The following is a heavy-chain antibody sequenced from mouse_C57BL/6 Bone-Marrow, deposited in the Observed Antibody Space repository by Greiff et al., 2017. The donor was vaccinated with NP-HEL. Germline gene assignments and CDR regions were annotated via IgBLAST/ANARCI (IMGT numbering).Heavy chain of an antibody. CDR3: ARYMRNGLPLAY. CDR1: GFTFTDYY. J-gene: IGHJ3*01. CDR2: IRNKANGYTT. V-gene: IGHV7-3*01. Sequence: EVKVEESGGGLVQPGGSLSLSCAASGFTFTDYYMSWVRQPPGKALEWLGFIRNKANGYTTEYSASVKGRFTISRDNSQSILYLQMTALRAEDSATFYCARYMRNGLPLAYWGQGTLVTVSA.